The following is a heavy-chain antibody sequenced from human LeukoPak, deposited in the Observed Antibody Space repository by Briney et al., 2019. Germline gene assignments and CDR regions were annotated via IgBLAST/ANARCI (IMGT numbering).Heavy chain of an antibody. Sequence: PGRSLRLSCAASGFTFSSYGMHWVRQAPGKGLEWVAVISYDGSNKYYADPVKGRFTISRDNSKNTLYLQMNSLRAEDTAVYYCAKAHGGSGYDSYFDYWGQGTLVTVSS. CDR1: GFTFSSYG. CDR2: ISYDGSNK. D-gene: IGHD5-12*01. CDR3: AKAHGGSGYDSYFDY. J-gene: IGHJ4*02. V-gene: IGHV3-30*18.